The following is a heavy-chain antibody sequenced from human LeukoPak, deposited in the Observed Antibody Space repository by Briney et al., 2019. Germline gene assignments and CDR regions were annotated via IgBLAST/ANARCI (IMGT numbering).Heavy chain of an antibody. CDR1: GFTFSTYW. D-gene: IGHD2-15*01. CDR3: AKVADYSLYYYYGMDV. CDR2: IKEYGNEK. V-gene: IGHV3-7*03. Sequence: GGSLRLSCEASGFTFSTYWMSWVRQAPGKGLEWVANIKEYGNEKYYVDSVRGRFTISRDNSKNTLYLQMNSLRAEDTAVYYCAKVADYSLYYYYGMDVWGQGTTVTVSS. J-gene: IGHJ6*02.